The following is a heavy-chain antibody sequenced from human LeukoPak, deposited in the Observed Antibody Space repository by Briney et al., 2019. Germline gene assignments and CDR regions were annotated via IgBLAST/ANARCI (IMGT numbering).Heavy chain of an antibody. Sequence: GGSLRLSCAASGFTFSNYAMHWARQAPGKGLEWVSFIYNDGRKQYYADSLKGRFTISRDNSKNMLYLQVNSVTADDTAVYYCAKDPGDSVRGYYMDVWGKGTTVIVSS. V-gene: IGHV3-30*04. D-gene: IGHD1-26*01. J-gene: IGHJ6*03. CDR1: GFTFSNYA. CDR3: AKDPGDSVRGYYMDV. CDR2: IYNDGRKQ.